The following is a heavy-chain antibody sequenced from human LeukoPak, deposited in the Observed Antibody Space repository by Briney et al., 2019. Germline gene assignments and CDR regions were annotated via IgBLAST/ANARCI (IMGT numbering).Heavy chain of an antibody. CDR2: INSDGSGT. Sequence: PGGSLRLSCAASGFTFSTYYMRWVRQAPGKGLVWVSRINSDGSGTRQADSVKGRFTISRDNAKNTLYLQMNSLRVEDTAVYYCARGSRFEDYWGQGTLVTVSS. V-gene: IGHV3-74*01. D-gene: IGHD3-10*01. CDR3: ARGSRFEDY. J-gene: IGHJ4*02. CDR1: GFTFSTYY.